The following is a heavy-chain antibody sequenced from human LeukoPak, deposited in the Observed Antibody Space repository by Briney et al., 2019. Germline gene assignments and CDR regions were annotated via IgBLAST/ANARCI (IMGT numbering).Heavy chain of an antibody. D-gene: IGHD6-19*01. CDR2: IKQDGSEK. CDR1: GFTFSDYY. Sequence: PGGSLRLSCAASGFTFSDYYMGWIRQAPGKGLEWVANIKQDGSEKYYVDSVKGRFTISRDNAKNSLYLQMNSLRAEDTAVYYCARDHSSGWSDYWGQGTLVTVSS. V-gene: IGHV3-7*01. J-gene: IGHJ4*02. CDR3: ARDHSSGWSDY.